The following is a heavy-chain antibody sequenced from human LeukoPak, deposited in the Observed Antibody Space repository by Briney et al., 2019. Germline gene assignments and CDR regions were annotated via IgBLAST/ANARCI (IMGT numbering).Heavy chain of an antibody. CDR3: ARQKITGTALDY. CDR1: GGSISSSSYY. Sequence: SETLTLTCTVSGGSISSSSYYWGWIRQPPGKGLEWIGSIYYSGSTYYNPSLKSRVTISVDTSKNQFSLKLSSVTAADTAVYYCARQKITGTALDYWGQGTPVTVSS. CDR2: IYYSGST. D-gene: IGHD1-20*01. J-gene: IGHJ4*02. V-gene: IGHV4-39*01.